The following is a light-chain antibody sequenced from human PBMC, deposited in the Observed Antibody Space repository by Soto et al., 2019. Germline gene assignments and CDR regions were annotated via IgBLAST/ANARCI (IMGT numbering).Light chain of an antibody. V-gene: IGLV1-40*01. Sequence: QPVLTQPSSVSGAPGQRVTISCTGSSSNIGAGFDLHWYQQLPGTAPKLLIYGNSNRPSGVPDRFSASRSGTSASLAITGLQTEDEADYYCQSYDSSLSGSFVFGTGTQLTVL. J-gene: IGLJ1*01. CDR3: QSYDSSLSGSFV. CDR1: SSNIGAGFD. CDR2: GNS.